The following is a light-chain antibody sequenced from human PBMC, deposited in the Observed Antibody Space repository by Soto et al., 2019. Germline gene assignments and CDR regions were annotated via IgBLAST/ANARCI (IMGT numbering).Light chain of an antibody. CDR2: GAS. Sequence: EIVLTQSPGTLSLSPGERATLSCRASQSLAGRYLAWYQQKPGQAPRLLIYGASSRATDIPDRFSGSGSGTEFTLTITRLEPEDYAVYFCQQGYTFGPGTKVDIK. CDR3: QQGYT. J-gene: IGKJ3*01. CDR1: QSLAGRY. V-gene: IGKV3-20*01.